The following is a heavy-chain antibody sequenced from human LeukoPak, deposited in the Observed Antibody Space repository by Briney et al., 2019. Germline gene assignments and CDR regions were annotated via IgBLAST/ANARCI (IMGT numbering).Heavy chain of an antibody. D-gene: IGHD3-10*01. Sequence: PGGSLRLSCVASGFTFSTYNMNWVRQAPGKGLEWVSSISSVSNYIYYADSVKGRFTISRDNAKNSLYLQMNSLRAEDTAVYYCARVTPGELYGYFDYWGQGTLVTVSS. CDR3: ARVTPGELYGYFDY. CDR2: ISSVSNYI. V-gene: IGHV3-21*01. J-gene: IGHJ4*02. CDR1: GFTFSTYN.